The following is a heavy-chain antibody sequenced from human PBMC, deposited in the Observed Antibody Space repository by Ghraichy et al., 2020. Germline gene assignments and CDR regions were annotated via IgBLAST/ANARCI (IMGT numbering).Heavy chain of an antibody. J-gene: IGHJ4*02. CDR2: ISSSSSTI. Sequence: GGSLRLSCAASGFTFSSYSMNWVRQAPGKGLEWVSYISSSSSTIYYADSVKGRFTISRDNAKNSLYLQMNSLRDEDTAVYYCARSLPAAAGTRYFDYWGQGTLVTVSS. V-gene: IGHV3-48*02. CDR3: ARSLPAAAGTRYFDY. D-gene: IGHD6-13*01. CDR1: GFTFSSYS.